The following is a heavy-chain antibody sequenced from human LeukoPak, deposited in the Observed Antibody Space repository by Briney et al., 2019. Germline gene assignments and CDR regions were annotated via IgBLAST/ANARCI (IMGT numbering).Heavy chain of an antibody. V-gene: IGHV3-53*01. Sequence: GGSLRLSCAASGFTVSSNCMSWVRQAPGKGLEWVSVIYSGGSTYYADSVKGRFTISRDNSKNTLYLQMNSLRAEDTAVYYCAAGPDQYYFDYWGQGTLVTVSS. J-gene: IGHJ4*02. CDR2: IYSGGST. CDR3: AAGPDQYYFDY. CDR1: GFTVSSNC.